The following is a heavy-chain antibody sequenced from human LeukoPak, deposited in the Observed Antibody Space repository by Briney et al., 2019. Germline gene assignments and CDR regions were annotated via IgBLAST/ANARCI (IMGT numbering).Heavy chain of an antibody. Sequence: PSETLSLTCTVSGGPISSSGYYWGWIRQPPGKGLEWIGTIYYSGSTFYNPSLKSRLTISVDTSKNQFSLKLSSVTAADTAVYYCARHHGYGYYYQGMDVWGQGTMVTVSS. CDR3: ARHHGYGYYYQGMDV. J-gene: IGHJ6*02. CDR2: IYYSGST. D-gene: IGHD5-18*01. V-gene: IGHV4-39*01. CDR1: GGPISSSGYY.